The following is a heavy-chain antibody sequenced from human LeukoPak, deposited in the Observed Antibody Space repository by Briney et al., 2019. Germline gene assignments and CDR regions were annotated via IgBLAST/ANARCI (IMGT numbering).Heavy chain of an antibody. D-gene: IGHD4-17*01. J-gene: IGHJ4*02. CDR2: ISGSGGST. CDR1: GFTLSSYA. V-gene: IGHV3-23*01. Sequence: GGSLRLSCAASGFTLSSYAMSWVRQAPGKGVEWVSAISGSGGSTYYADSVKGRFTISRDNSKNTLYLQMNSLRAEDTAVYYCAKSKDYGDYGNPFDYWGQGTLVTVSS. CDR3: AKSKDYGDYGNPFDY.